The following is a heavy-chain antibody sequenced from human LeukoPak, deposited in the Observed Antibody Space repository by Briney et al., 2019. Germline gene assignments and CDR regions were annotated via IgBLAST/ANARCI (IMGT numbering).Heavy chain of an antibody. CDR2: ISAYNGNT. J-gene: IGHJ5*02. CDR3: ARGVGMASNNWFDP. D-gene: IGHD3-10*01. Sequence: GASVKVSCKASGYTFTSYGISWVRQAPGQGLEWMGWISAYNGNTNYAQKLQGRVTMTTDTSTSTAYMELRSLRSEDTAVYYCARGVGMASNNWFDPWGQGTLVTVSS. V-gene: IGHV1-18*01. CDR1: GYTFTSYG.